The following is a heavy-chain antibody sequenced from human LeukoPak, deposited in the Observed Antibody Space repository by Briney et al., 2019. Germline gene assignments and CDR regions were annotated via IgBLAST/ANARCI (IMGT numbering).Heavy chain of an antibody. CDR3: ARGSIAAAGNWFDP. J-gene: IGHJ5*02. CDR1: GGSVSSGSYY. CDR2: IYYSGST. Sequence: PSETLSLTCTVSGGSVSSGSYYWSWIRQPPGKGLEWIGYIYYSGSTNYNPSLKSRVTISVDTSKNQFSLKLSSVTAADTAVYYCARGSIAAAGNWFDPWGQGTLVTVSS. V-gene: IGHV4-61*01. D-gene: IGHD6-13*01.